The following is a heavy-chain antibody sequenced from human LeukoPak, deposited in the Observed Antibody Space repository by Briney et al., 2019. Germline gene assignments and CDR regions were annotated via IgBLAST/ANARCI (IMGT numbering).Heavy chain of an antibody. D-gene: IGHD6-13*01. J-gene: IGHJ4*02. Sequence: GGSLRLSCAASGFTFTSYAMNWVRQAPGQGLEWMGWINTNTGNPTYAQGFTGRFVFSLDTSVSTAYLQISSLKAEDTAVYYCARGRQQADYWGQGTLVTVSS. CDR3: ARGRQQADY. CDR1: GFTFTSYA. V-gene: IGHV7-4-1*02. CDR2: INTNTGNP.